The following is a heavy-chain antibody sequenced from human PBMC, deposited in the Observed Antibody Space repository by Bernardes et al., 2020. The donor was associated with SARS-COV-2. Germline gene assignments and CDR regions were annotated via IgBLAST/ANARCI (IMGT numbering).Heavy chain of an antibody. D-gene: IGHD4-4*01. CDR3: ARVGYTETTAWHFDL. J-gene: IGHJ2*01. Sequence: GGSLRLSCAASGFTFSNNWMHWVRQAPGKGLVWVSHINSDGSSTIYYADSVKGRFTVSRDNAKNSLYLQMNSLRAEDTAVYYCARVGYTETTAWHFDLWGRGTLVTVSS. CDR2: INSDGSSTI. CDR1: GFTFSNNW. V-gene: IGHV3-74*01.